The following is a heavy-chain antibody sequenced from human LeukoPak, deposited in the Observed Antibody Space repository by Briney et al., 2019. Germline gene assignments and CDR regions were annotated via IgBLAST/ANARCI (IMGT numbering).Heavy chain of an antibody. Sequence: GASVKVSCKASGYTFTDYYIHWVRQAPGQGLEWMAWMNPNSGGTSYAQKFQGRVTVTRDTSISTAYMELSRLKFDDTAVYYCARNKEGKSLDYLGQGTLVTGSS. CDR2: MNPNSGGT. CDR3: ARNKEGKSLDY. J-gene: IGHJ4*02. V-gene: IGHV1-2*02. CDR1: GYTFTDYY.